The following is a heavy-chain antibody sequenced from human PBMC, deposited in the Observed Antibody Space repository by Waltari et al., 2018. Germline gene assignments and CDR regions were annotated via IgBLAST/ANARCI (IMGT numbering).Heavy chain of an antibody. Sequence: EGQLVESGGGLVTPGGSLSVSCAACGFICSSYSMHWVSQATGKGLEWVSSISSSSSYIYYADSVKGRFTISRDNAKTSLYLQMNSLRAEDTAVYYCAKLSGYDFPQGAFDLWGQGTMVTVSS. D-gene: IGHD5-12*01. CDR1: GFICSSYS. V-gene: IGHV3-21*01. CDR3: AKLSGYDFPQGAFDL. CDR2: ISSSSSYI. J-gene: IGHJ3*01.